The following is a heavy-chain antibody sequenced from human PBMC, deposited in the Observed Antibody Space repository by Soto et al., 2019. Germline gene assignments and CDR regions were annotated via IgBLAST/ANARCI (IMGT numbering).Heavy chain of an antibody. V-gene: IGHV1-46*01. CDR3: AINYYDSSAYLY. CDR2: IDPSGNGT. CDR1: GHTLINYY. J-gene: IGHJ4*02. D-gene: IGHD3-22*01. Sequence: QVQLVQSGAEVKKPGASVKVSCKASGHTLINYYMHWVRQAPGHGLDWLGKIDPSGNGTSYAERFQGIITLTSDTSTNTVSVELSSLRSEETAIYYCAINYYDSSAYLYWGQGTLVTVSS.